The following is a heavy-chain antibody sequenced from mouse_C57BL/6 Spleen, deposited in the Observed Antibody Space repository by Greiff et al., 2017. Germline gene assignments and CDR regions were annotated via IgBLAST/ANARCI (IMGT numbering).Heavy chain of an antibody. CDR1: GYAFSSYW. CDR2: IYPGDGDT. Sequence: QVQLQQSGAELVKPGASVKISCKASGYAFSSYWMNWVKQRPGKGLEWIGQIYPGDGDTNYNGKFKGKATLTADKSSSTAYMQLSSLTSEDSAVYFCATSYDYDYYAMDYWGQGTSVTVSS. D-gene: IGHD2-4*01. V-gene: IGHV1-80*01. CDR3: ATSYDYDYYAMDY. J-gene: IGHJ4*01.